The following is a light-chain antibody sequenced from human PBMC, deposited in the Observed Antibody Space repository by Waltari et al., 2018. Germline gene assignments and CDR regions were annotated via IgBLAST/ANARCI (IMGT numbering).Light chain of an antibody. CDR2: GNN. Sequence: QSVLTQPPSASATAGQRVTISCSGSGSNIGPNTVNWYQQVPGTAPKLVIYGNNQRPPGVPDRISGSKSGTSGSLAISGLQSEDEADYYCSSWDGSLNGVVFGGGTRLTVL. CDR3: SSWDGSLNGVV. CDR1: GSNIGPNT. V-gene: IGLV1-44*01. J-gene: IGLJ2*01.